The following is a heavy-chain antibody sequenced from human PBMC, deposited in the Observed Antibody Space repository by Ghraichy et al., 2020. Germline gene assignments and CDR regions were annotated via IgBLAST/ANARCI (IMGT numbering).Heavy chain of an antibody. CDR2: IASDGRDK. V-gene: IGHV3-30*18. CDR3: VKDHRIGSAAYYFDH. Sequence: GGSLRLSCAASGFTFSNYGMHWVRQAPGKGLDWVAVIASDGRDKKFADSVKGRCTISRDNAKNTLYLQMNSLRGEDTAVYYCVKDHRIGSAAYYFDHWGPGX. CDR1: GFTFSNYG. D-gene: IGHD5/OR15-5a*01. J-gene: IGHJ4*02.